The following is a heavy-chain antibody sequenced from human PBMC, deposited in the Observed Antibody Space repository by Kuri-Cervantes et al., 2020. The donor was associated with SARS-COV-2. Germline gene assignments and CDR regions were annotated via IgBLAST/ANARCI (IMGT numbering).Heavy chain of an antibody. V-gene: IGHV4-39*07. Sequence: ESLKISCTVSGGSISSSSYYWGWIRQPPGKGLEWIGSIYYSGSTNYNPSLKSRVTISVDTSKNQFSLKLSSVTAADTAVYYCARVFGDNSTYWYFDLWGRGTLVTVSS. D-gene: IGHD4-17*01. CDR3: ARVFGDNSTYWYFDL. CDR1: GGSISSSSYY. CDR2: IYYSGST. J-gene: IGHJ2*01.